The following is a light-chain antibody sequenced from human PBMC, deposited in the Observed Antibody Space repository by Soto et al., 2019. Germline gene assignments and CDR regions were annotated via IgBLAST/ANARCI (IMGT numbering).Light chain of an antibody. J-gene: IGKJ1*01. CDR3: QHYATSPPWT. V-gene: IGKV3-20*01. CDR1: QSVSNND. Sequence: EIVLTQSPGTLSSSPGERATLSCRASQSVSNNDLAWYQQKPGQAPRLLIYGASYRATGIPDRFSGRGSGTDFTLTISRLEPEDFAVYYCQHYATSPPWTFGHGTKVEIK. CDR2: GAS.